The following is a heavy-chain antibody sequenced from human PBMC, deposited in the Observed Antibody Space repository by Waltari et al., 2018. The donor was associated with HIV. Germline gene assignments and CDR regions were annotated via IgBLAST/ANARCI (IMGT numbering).Heavy chain of an antibody. CDR2: INQSGHT. D-gene: IGHD3-3*01. CDR3: ARTHLLETVLVLHEAWKMKGNWLDP. V-gene: IGHV4-34*02. CDR1: GCSFSSDS. Sequence: QLQLQQRCAGLWKPSDFLSLTCAFYGCSFSSDSWTWACQAPESEFEWIGEINQSGHTNDTRCCSDRVRILVGTSRNQFCLTMVSRTAADTAVYFCARTHLLETVLVLHEAWKMKGNWLDPWGQGTQVTVS. J-gene: IGHJ5*02.